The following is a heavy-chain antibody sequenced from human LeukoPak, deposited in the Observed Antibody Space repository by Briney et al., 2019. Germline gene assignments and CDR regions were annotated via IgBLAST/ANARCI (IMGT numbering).Heavy chain of an antibody. CDR2: INPNSGGT. J-gene: IGHJ6*02. CDR3: ARDLGYRRGMDV. Sequence: GASVKVSCKASGYTFTGYYMHWVRQAPGQGLEWMGWINPNSGGTNYAQKFQGWFTMTRDTSISTAYMELSRLRSDDTAVYYCARDLGYRRGMDVWGQGTTVTVSS. V-gene: IGHV1-2*04. CDR1: GYTFTGYY. D-gene: IGHD1-1*01.